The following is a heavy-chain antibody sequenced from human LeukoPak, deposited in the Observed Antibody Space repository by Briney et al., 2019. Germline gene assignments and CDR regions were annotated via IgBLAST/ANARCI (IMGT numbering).Heavy chain of an antibody. D-gene: IGHD2-2*01. V-gene: IGHV4-34*01. CDR1: GGSFSGYY. CDR3: ARGRYQRTLDY. CDR2: INHSGST. Sequence: SETLSLTCAVYGGSFSGYYWSWIRQPPGKGLEWIGEINHSGSTNYNPSLRSRVTISVDTSKNQFSLKLSSVTAADTAVYYCARGRYQRTLDYWGQGTLVTVSS. J-gene: IGHJ4*02.